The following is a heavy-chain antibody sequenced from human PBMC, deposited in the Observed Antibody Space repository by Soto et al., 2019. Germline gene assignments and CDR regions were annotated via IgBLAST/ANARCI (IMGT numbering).Heavy chain of an antibody. CDR2: IWYDGSNK. CDR1: GFTFSSYG. Sequence: PGGSLRLSCAASGFTFSSYGMHWVRQAPGKGLEWVAVIWYDGSNKYYADSVKGRFTISRDNSKNTLYLQMNSLRAEDTAVYYCARERIQLWFDAFDIWGQGTMVTVSS. CDR3: ARERIQLWFDAFDI. J-gene: IGHJ3*02. V-gene: IGHV3-33*01. D-gene: IGHD5-18*01.